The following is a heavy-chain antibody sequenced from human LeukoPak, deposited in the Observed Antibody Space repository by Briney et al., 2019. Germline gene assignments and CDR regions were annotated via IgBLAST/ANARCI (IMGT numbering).Heavy chain of an antibody. Sequence: SETLSLTCTVSGGSISSYYWSWIRQPAGKGLEWIGRIYTSGSTNYNPSLKSRVTMSVDTSKNQFSLKLSSVTASDTAVYYCARESTIFGVVIQWGQGTLVTVSS. J-gene: IGHJ1*01. CDR3: ARESTIFGVVIQ. CDR2: IYTSGST. V-gene: IGHV4-4*07. CDR1: GGSISSYY. D-gene: IGHD3-3*01.